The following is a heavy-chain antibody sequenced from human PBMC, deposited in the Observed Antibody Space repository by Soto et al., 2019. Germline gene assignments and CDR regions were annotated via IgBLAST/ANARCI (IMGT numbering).Heavy chain of an antibody. CDR2: IYYSGST. CDR1: GGSISSYY. D-gene: IGHD1-20*01. CDR3: ARPTYNSGSPFDY. J-gene: IGHJ4*02. Sequence: QVQLQESGPGLVKPWETLSLTCTVSGGSISSYYWSWIRPPPGKGLEWIGYIYYSGSTNYNPSLKSRVTISVDTSKDQFSLKLSSVTAADTAVYYCARPTYNSGSPFDYWGQGTLVTVSS. V-gene: IGHV4-59*01.